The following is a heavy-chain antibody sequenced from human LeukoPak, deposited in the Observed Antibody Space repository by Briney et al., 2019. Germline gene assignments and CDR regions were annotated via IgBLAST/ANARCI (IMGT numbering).Heavy chain of an antibody. D-gene: IGHD1-1*01. CDR2: IYSGVPT. CDR3: VQTTGWPGFDY. V-gene: IGHV4-4*09. Sequence: SETLSLTCTTSGVSISRFYWSWVRQPPGKGLEWIGNIYSGVPTYFNPSLKSRVIISVDTSKNQFSLNLTSVTAADTAMYYCVQTTGWPGFDYWGQGILVIVSS. J-gene: IGHJ4*02. CDR1: GVSISRFY.